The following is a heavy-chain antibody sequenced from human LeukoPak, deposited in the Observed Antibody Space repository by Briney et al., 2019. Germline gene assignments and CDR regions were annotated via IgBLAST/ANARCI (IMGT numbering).Heavy chain of an antibody. J-gene: IGHJ6*03. CDR2: IWYDGSNK. Sequence: GGSLRLSCAASGFALSSYGMHWVRQAPGKGLKWVAVIWYDGSNKYYADSVKGRFTISRDNSKNTLYLQMNSLRAEDTAVYYCARVAATGVSRYYYYYMDVWGKGTTVTVSS. CDR1: GFALSSYG. V-gene: IGHV3-33*01. D-gene: IGHD2-15*01. CDR3: ARVAATGVSRYYYYYMDV.